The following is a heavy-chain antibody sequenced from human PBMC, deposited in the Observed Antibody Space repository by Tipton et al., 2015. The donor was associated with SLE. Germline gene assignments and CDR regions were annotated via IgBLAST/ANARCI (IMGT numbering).Heavy chain of an antibody. Sequence: TLSLTCTVSGGSISSHYWSWIRRPPGKALGWIAYINYSGSTNYNPSLKSRVTMSVDTSKNQFSLKLSSVTAADTAVYYCARRRGSSWYEDYFGHWGQGTLVTVSS. J-gene: IGHJ4*02. V-gene: IGHV4-59*11. CDR3: ARRRGSSWYEDYFGH. CDR1: GGSISSHY. CDR2: INYSGST. D-gene: IGHD6-13*01.